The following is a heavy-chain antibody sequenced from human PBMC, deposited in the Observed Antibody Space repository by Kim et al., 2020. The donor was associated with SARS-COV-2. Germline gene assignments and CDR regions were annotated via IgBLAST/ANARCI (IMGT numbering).Heavy chain of an antibody. Sequence: IYAQKFQGRVTMTEDTSTDTAYMELSSLRSEDTAVYYCATEDSSGWWGDYWGQGTLVTVSS. D-gene: IGHD6-19*01. CDR3: ATEDSSGWWGDY. V-gene: IGHV1-24*01. J-gene: IGHJ4*02.